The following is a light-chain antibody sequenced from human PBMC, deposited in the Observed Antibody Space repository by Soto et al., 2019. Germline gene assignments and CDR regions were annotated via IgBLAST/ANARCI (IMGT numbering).Light chain of an antibody. CDR2: GAS. J-gene: IGKJ1*01. V-gene: IGKV3-15*01. CDR3: QHYNTWPWT. Sequence: EIVMTQSPATLSVSPGERATLSCRASQSVSSNLAWYQQKPGQAPRLLIYGASTRATGIPARFSGSGSGTEFTLTISSLKSEDFAVYYCQHYNTWPWTFGQGTKVEIK. CDR1: QSVSSN.